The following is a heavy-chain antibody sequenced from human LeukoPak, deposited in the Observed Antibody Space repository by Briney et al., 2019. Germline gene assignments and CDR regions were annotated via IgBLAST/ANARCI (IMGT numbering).Heavy chain of an antibody. J-gene: IGHJ5*02. V-gene: IGHV4-39*01. CDR3: ARLGVVVPAGGWFDP. CDR2: IYYSGST. D-gene: IGHD2-2*01. CDR1: GGSISSGGYY. Sequence: SETLSLTCTVSGGSISSGGYYWGWIRQPPGKGLEWIGSIYYSGSTYYNPSLKSRVTISVDTSKNQFSLKLSSVTAADTAVYYCARLGVVVPAGGWFDPWGQGTLVTVSS.